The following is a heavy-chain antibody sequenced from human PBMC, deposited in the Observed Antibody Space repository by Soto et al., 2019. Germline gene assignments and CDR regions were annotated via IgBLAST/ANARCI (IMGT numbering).Heavy chain of an antibody. J-gene: IGHJ4*02. CDR1: GGSISSTNYY. CDR3: ASPPGRSGSFDY. CDR2: TDYSGST. D-gene: IGHD2-15*01. Sequence: SETLSLTCTVSGGSISSTNYYWGWIRQPPGKGLEWVGSTDYSGSTYNNPSLKSRVTISVDTSKNQFSLKLGSVTAADTAVYYCASPPGRSGSFDYWGQGTLVTVSS. V-gene: IGHV4-39*01.